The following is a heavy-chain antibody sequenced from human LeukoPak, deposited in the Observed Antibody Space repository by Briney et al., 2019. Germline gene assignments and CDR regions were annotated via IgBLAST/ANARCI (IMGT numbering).Heavy chain of an antibody. Sequence: ASVKVSCKASGHTFTSYGISWVRQAPGQGLEWMGWISAYNGKTNYAQKLQGRVTMTTDTSTSTAYMELRSLRSDDTAVYYCAREAIYYDSSGYYDFDYWGQGTLATVSS. V-gene: IGHV1-18*01. CDR1: GHTFTSYG. CDR3: AREAIYYDSSGYYDFDY. D-gene: IGHD3-22*01. J-gene: IGHJ4*02. CDR2: ISAYNGKT.